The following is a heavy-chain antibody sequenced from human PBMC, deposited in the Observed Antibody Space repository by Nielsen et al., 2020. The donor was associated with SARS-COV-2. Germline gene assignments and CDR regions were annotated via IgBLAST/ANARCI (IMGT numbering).Heavy chain of an antibody. CDR3: ARHDYGGNSPIDS. J-gene: IGHJ4*02. V-gene: IGHV1-69*01. Sequence: WVRQAPGQGLVWLGGIILVFNAANYAQKFQGRATITADESTKTVHLELSSLISEDTAVYYCARHDYGGNSPIDSWGQGTLVTVSS. CDR2: IILVFNAA. D-gene: IGHD4-23*01.